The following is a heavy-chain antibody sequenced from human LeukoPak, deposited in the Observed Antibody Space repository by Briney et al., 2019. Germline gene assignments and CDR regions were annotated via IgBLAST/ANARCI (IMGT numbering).Heavy chain of an antibody. CDR1: GYTFTSYY. J-gene: IGHJ4*02. Sequence: ASVKVSCKASGYTFTSYYMHWVRQAPGQGLEWMGIINPSGGSTSYAQKFQGRVTMTRDTSTSTVYMELSSLRSEDTAVYYCARQETVVPAAIGLFDYWGQGTLVAVSS. CDR3: ARQETVVPAAIGLFDY. V-gene: IGHV1-46*01. D-gene: IGHD2-2*01. CDR2: INPSGGST.